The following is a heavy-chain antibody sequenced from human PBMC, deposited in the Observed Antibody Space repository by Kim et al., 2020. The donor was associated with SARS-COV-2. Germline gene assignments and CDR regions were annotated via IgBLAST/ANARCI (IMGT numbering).Heavy chain of an antibody. J-gene: IGHJ6*02. CDR2: INWNGGST. CDR1: GFTFDDYG. V-gene: IGHV3-20*01. CDR3: ARGWELPSYYYYYGMDV. Sequence: GGSLRLSCAASGFTFDDYGMSWVRQAPGKGLEWVSGINWNGGSTGYADSVKGRFTISRDNAKNSLYLQMNSLRAEDTALYHCARGWELPSYYYYYGMDVWGQGTTVTVSS. D-gene: IGHD1-26*01.